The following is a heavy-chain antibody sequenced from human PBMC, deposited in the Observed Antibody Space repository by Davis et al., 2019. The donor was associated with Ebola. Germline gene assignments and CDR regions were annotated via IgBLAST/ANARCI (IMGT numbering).Heavy chain of an antibody. CDR1: GGSFSGYY. V-gene: IGHV4-34*01. D-gene: IGHD1-26*01. CDR3: ARVKALWKWADP. Sequence: PSETLSLTCSVYGGSFSGYYWTWIRQSPGKGLEWIGQINHIGITNYNPSLKSRVTISVDTSKNYFSLTMTSVTAADTAVYYCARVKALWKWADPWGQGILVTVSA. CDR2: INHIGIT. J-gene: IGHJ5*02.